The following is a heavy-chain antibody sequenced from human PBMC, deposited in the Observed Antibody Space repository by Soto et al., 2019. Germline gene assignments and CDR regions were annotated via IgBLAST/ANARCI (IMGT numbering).Heavy chain of an antibody. CDR2: VSSHGGST. J-gene: IGHJ4*02. CDR1: GFTFSSYA. CDR3: VKTLQYSYGLPH. Sequence: SGFTFSSYAMSWVRQAPGKGLEWVSAVSSHGGSTYYADSVKGRFTISRDNSKNTLYLQMSSLRPEDTAVYYCVKTLQYSYGLPHWGQGTLVTVSS. D-gene: IGHD5-18*01. V-gene: IGHV3-64D*06.